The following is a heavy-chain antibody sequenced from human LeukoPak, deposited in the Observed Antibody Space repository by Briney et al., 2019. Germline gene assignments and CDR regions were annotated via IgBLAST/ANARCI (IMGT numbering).Heavy chain of an antibody. J-gene: IGHJ5*02. D-gene: IGHD3-10*01. V-gene: IGHV3-33*01. Sequence: GRSLRLSCAASGFTFSSYGMHWVRQAPGKGLEWVAVIWHDGSNKYYADSVKGRFTISRDNSKNTLYLQMNSLRAEDTAVYYCARAHYGSGSYSWFDPWGQGTLVTVSS. CDR1: GFTFSSYG. CDR3: ARAHYGSGSYSWFDP. CDR2: IWHDGSNK.